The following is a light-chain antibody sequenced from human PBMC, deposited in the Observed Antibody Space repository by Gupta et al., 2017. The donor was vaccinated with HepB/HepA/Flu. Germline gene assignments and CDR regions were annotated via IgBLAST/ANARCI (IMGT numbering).Light chain of an antibody. CDR2: GAS. J-gene: IGKJ1*01. Sequence: EIVMTQSPATLSVSPGERATLPCRASQSVSSNLAWYQQKPGQAPRLLIYGASTRATGIPARFSGSGSGTEFTLTISSLQSEDFAVYYCQQYNSWTFGQGTKVEIK. CDR3: QQYNSWT. CDR1: QSVSSN. V-gene: IGKV3-15*01.